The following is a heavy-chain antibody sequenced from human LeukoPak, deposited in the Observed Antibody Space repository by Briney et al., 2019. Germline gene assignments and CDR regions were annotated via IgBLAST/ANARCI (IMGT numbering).Heavy chain of an antibody. CDR1: GYTFSNYW. V-gene: IGHV3-7*01. CDR2: IKEDGSEK. CDR3: ARQLVGATYFDC. J-gene: IGHJ4*02. Sequence: GGSLRLSCAVSGYTFSNYWMSWVRQAPGKGLEWVANIKEDGSEKYYVDSVKGRFTISRDNAKNSLYLQMNSLRAEDTAVYYCARQLVGATYFDCWGQGTLVTVSS. D-gene: IGHD1-26*01.